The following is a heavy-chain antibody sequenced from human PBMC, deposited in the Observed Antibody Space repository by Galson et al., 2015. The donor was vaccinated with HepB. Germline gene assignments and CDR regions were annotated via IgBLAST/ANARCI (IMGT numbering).Heavy chain of an antibody. Sequence: SLRLSCAASGSTFSSYGMHWVRQAPGKGLEWVAVIWYDGSNKYYADFVKGRFTISRDNSKNTLYLQMNSLRAEDTAVYYCARGNSETEDFWSGEYMDVWGKGTTVTVSS. V-gene: IGHV3-33*01. CDR3: ARGNSETEDFWSGEYMDV. D-gene: IGHD3-3*01. J-gene: IGHJ6*03. CDR1: GSTFSSYG. CDR2: IWYDGSNK.